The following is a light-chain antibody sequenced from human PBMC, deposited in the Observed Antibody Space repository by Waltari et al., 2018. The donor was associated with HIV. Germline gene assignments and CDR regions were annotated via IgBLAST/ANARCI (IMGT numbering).Light chain of an antibody. Sequence: QSALIQLASVSGSPGQSVTIPCTGTTSDFNDNKYVSWYQQHPGRAPKLIIFEVSYRPSGVSDRFSGSKSGSTASRTISGLQTEDEADYYCSSYKTRNSVVFGGGTELIV. CDR2: EVS. J-gene: IGLJ2*01. V-gene: IGLV2-14*01. CDR1: TSDFNDNKY. CDR3: SSYKTRNSVV.